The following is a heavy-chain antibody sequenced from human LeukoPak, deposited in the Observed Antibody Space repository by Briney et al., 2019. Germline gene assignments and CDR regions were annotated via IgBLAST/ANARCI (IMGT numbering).Heavy chain of an antibody. V-gene: IGHV1-69*04. D-gene: IGHD1-26*01. J-gene: IGHJ6*02. Sequence: GASVKVSCKASGGTFSSYAINWVRQAPGQGLEWMGRIIPMLGTVNYAQKFQGRVTIIADKFTSTAYMELSSLRSEDTAMYHCARDQKVGATPYFGMDVWGQGTTVTVSS. CDR2: IIPMLGTV. CDR1: GGTFSSYA. CDR3: ARDQKVGATPYFGMDV.